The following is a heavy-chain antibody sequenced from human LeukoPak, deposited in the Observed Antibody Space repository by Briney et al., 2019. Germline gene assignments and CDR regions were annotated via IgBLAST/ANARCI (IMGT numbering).Heavy chain of an antibody. D-gene: IGHD1-26*01. CDR1: GGTFSSYA. Sequence: GASVKVSCKASGGTFSSYAISWVRQAPGQGLEWMGRIIPILGIANYAQKFQGRVTITADKSTSTAYMELSSLRSEVTAVYYCARGYYGRTDYWGQGTLVTVSS. CDR2: IIPILGIA. CDR3: ARGYYGRTDY. V-gene: IGHV1-69*04. J-gene: IGHJ4*02.